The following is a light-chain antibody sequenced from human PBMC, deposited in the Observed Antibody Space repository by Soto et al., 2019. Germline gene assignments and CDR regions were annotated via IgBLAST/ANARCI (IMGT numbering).Light chain of an antibody. V-gene: IGLV2-8*01. Sequence: QSVLTQPASASVSPGEAVTISCSGTSSDTGDYNYASWYQQHPGKAPKLMIYEVSKRPSGVPDRFSGSKSGNTASLTVSGLQAEDEADYYCSSYAGSDNYVFGTGTKVTVL. CDR1: SSDTGDYNY. CDR3: SSYAGSDNYV. CDR2: EVS. J-gene: IGLJ1*01.